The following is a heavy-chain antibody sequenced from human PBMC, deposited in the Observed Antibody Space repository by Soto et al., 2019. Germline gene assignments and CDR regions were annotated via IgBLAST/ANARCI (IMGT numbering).Heavy chain of an antibody. CDR1: GFTFSIND. J-gene: IGHJ4*02. CDR3: AKDHQTYNWDYLFDS. D-gene: IGHD1-7*01. V-gene: IGHV3-30*18. Sequence: GGSLRLSCAASGFTFSINDMHWVRQAPGRGLEWVAVISNDGNNKYYADSVKGRFTLSRDNSKNMVYLQMDSLRVEDTAVYFCAKDHQTYNWDYLFDSWGPGTLVTVSS. CDR2: ISNDGNNK.